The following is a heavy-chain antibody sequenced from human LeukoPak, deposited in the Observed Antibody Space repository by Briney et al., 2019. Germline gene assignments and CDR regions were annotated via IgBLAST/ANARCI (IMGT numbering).Heavy chain of an antibody. D-gene: IGHD5-12*01. CDR3: ARRDRAETPRLRHLRQNYYGMDV. CDR2: INHSGST. CDR1: GGSFSGYY. Sequence: PSETLSLTCAVYGGSFSGYYWSWIRQPPGKGLEWIGEINHSGSTNYNPSLKSRVTISVDTSKNQFSLKLSSVTAADTAVYYCARRDRAETPRLRHLRQNYYGMDVWGQGTTVTVSS. J-gene: IGHJ6*02. V-gene: IGHV4-34*01.